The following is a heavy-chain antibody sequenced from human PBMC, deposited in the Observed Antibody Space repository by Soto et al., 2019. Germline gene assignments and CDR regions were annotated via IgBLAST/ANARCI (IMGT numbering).Heavy chain of an antibody. D-gene: IGHD1-26*01. Sequence: SETLSLTCTVSGGSISSYYWGWIRQPAGKGLEWIGRIYTSGSTNYNPSLKSRVTMSVDTSKNQFSLKLSSVTAADTAVYYCARDHSGSYLAQAFDIWGQGTMVTVSS. CDR3: ARDHSGSYLAQAFDI. J-gene: IGHJ3*02. CDR1: GGSISSYY. CDR2: IYTSGST. V-gene: IGHV4-4*07.